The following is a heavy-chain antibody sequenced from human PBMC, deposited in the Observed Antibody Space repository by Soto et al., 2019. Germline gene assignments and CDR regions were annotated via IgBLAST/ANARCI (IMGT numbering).Heavy chain of an antibody. J-gene: IGHJ4*02. Sequence: EVQLVESGGGLVQPGGSLRLSCAASGFTFSSYWMHWVRQAPGKGLVWVSRINSDGSSTSYADSVKGRFTISRDNAKNTLYLQMNSLRAEDTAVYYCARLYGGNRPNYYFDYWGQGTLVTVSS. D-gene: IGHD4-17*01. CDR3: ARLYGGNRPNYYFDY. V-gene: IGHV3-74*01. CDR2: INSDGSST. CDR1: GFTFSSYW.